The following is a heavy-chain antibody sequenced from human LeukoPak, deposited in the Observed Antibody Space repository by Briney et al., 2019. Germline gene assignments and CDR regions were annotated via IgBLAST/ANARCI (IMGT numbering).Heavy chain of an antibody. CDR3: ARSSSSWYSEGRKLFDP. CDR1: GGSISSSSYY. V-gene: IGHV4-39*07. CDR2: IYYSGST. D-gene: IGHD6-13*01. J-gene: IGHJ5*02. Sequence: PSETLSLTCTVSGGSISSSSYYWGWIRQPPGKGLEWIGSIYYSGSTYYNPSLKSRVTISVDTSKNQFSLKLSSVTAADTAVYYCARSSSSWYSEGRKLFDPWGQGTLVTVSS.